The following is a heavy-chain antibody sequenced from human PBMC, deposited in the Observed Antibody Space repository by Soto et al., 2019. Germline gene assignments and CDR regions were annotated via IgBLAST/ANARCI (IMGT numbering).Heavy chain of an antibody. V-gene: IGHV3-74*01. J-gene: IGHJ6*02. Sequence: EVQLVESGGGLVQPGGSLRLSCAASEFTFNNYWMHWVRQVPGKGLEWVSRINTDGSTTNYADSVMGRFTISRDNADNTGYLQMNSLSAEDTAVYDCARGIYLKYGLDVWGQGATVTVSS. CDR3: ARGIYLKYGLDV. CDR2: INTDGSTT. CDR1: EFTFNNYW. D-gene: IGHD3-16*02.